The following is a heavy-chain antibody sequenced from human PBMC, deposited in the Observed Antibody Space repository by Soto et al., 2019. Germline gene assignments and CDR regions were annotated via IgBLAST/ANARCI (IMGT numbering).Heavy chain of an antibody. CDR2: IGGSGGNT. V-gene: IGHV3-23*01. Sequence: EVQLLESGGGLVQPGGSLRLSCAASGVIFNAYAMTWVRQAPGKGLEWVSAIGGSGGNTYYAASVKGRFTISRDNSKDTVDLEMNRLRVDDTAVYCCARVESDYINSADHWGQGILVTVSS. D-gene: IGHD4-4*01. CDR3: ARVESDYINSADH. J-gene: IGHJ4*02. CDR1: GVIFNAYA.